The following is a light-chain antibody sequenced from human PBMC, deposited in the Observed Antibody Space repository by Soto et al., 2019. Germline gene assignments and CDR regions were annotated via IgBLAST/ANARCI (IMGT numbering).Light chain of an antibody. J-gene: IGKJ3*01. Sequence: DIQMTQSPSSLSASVGDRAMITCRASQSISTNLNWYQQKPGQAPRLLIYAASRLQSGVPSRFSGSGSVTDFALTGTSLQPEDFATYYCQQSYSPPFTFGPGTGVD. CDR3: QQSYSPPFT. CDR2: AAS. CDR1: QSISTN. V-gene: IGKV1-39*01.